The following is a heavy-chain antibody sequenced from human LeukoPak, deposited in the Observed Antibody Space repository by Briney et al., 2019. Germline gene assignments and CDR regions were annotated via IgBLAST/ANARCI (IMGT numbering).Heavy chain of an antibody. CDR1: GGSISSYY. J-gene: IGHJ5*02. CDR3: ARDLIAPRSNWFDP. V-gene: IGHV4-59*01. D-gene: IGHD6-6*01. Sequence: PSETLSLTCTVSGGSISSYYWSWIRQPPGKGLEWIGYIYYSGSTNYNPSLKSRVTISVDTSKNQFSLKLSSVTAADTAVYYCARDLIAPRSNWFDPWGQGTLVTVSS. CDR2: IYYSGST.